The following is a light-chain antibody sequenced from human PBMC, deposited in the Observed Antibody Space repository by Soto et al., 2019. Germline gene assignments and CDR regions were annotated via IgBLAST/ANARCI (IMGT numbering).Light chain of an antibody. V-gene: IGLV2-8*01. CDR3: SSYAGSNNVV. J-gene: IGLJ2*01. CDR1: SSDVGGYNF. Sequence: QAVVTQPASVSGSPGQSITISCTGSSSDVGGYNFVSWYQQHPGKAPKLMISEVTNRPSGVPDRFSGSKSGNTASLTVSGLQAEDEADYYCSSYAGSNNVVFGGGTKLTVL. CDR2: EVT.